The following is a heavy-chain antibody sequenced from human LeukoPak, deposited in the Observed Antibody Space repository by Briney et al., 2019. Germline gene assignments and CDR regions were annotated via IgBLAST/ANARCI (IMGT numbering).Heavy chain of an antibody. CDR3: ARVRSQNYGMDV. Sequence: ASVTVSCKASGYTFTSYDINWVRQAPGQGLEWMGWMNPNSGNTGYAQKFQGRVTMTRNTSISTAYMELSSLRSEDTAVYYCARVRSQNYGMDVWGQGTTVTVSS. CDR2: MNPNSGNT. J-gene: IGHJ6*02. V-gene: IGHV1-8*01. CDR1: GYTFTSYD.